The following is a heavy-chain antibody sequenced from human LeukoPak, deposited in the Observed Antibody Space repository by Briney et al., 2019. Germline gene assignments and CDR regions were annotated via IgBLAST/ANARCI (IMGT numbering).Heavy chain of an antibody. CDR2: INSDGSST. D-gene: IGHD1-1*01. CDR1: GFTFSSYW. V-gene: IGHV3-74*01. Sequence: GGSLRLSCAASGFTFSSYWMHWVRQAPGKGLVCVSRINSDGSSTSYADSVKGRFTISRDNAKNTLYLQMNSLRAEDTAVYYCARDLGRLGTFDYWGQGTLVTVSS. CDR3: ARDLGRLGTFDY. J-gene: IGHJ4*02.